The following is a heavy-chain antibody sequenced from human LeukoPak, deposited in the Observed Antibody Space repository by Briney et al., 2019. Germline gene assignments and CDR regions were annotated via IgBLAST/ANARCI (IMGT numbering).Heavy chain of an antibody. CDR1: GGSISSSSYY. CDR2: IYYSGST. D-gene: IGHD6-13*01. Sequence: PSETLSLTCTVSGGSISSSSYYWGWIRQPPGKGLEWIGSIYYSGSTYYNPSLKSRVTISVDTSKNQFSLKLSSVTAADTAVYYCARDGPGGSSSWYYYYYYMDVWGKGTTVTVSS. J-gene: IGHJ6*03. V-gene: IGHV4-39*07. CDR3: ARDGPGGSSSWYYYYYYMDV.